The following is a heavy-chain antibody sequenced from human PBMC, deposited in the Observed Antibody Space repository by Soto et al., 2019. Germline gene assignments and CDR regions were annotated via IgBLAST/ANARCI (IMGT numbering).Heavy chain of an antibody. CDR2: ISYDGSNK. V-gene: IGHV3-30-3*01. CDR1: GFTFSSYA. Sequence: QVQLVESGGGVVQPGRSLRLSCAASGFTFSSYAMHWVRQAPGKGLEWVAVISYDGSNKYYADSVKGRFTISRDNSKNTLYLQMNSLRAEDTAVYYCARDLVVRGGTFDYYYYGMDVWGQGTTVTVSS. D-gene: IGHD3-10*01. CDR3: ARDLVVRGGTFDYYYYGMDV. J-gene: IGHJ6*02.